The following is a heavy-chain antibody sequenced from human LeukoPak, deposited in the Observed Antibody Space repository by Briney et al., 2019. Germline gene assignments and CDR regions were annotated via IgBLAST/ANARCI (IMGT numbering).Heavy chain of an antibody. CDR3: TTSPPYYYYGSGSYEVDY. J-gene: IGHJ4*02. D-gene: IGHD3-10*01. CDR1: GFTFSSYA. V-gene: IGHV3-23*01. Sequence: GGSLRLSCAASGFTFSSYAMSWVRRAPGKGLEWVSAISGSGGSTYYADSVKGRFTISRDNSKNTLYLQMNSLRAEDTAVYYCTTSPPYYYYGSGSYEVDYWGQGTLVTVSS. CDR2: ISGSGGST.